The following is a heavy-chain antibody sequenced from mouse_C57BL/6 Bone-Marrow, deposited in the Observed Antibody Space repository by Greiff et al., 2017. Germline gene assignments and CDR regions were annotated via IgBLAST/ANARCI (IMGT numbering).Heavy chain of an antibody. CDR3: TTGYYGSSFLAY. V-gene: IGHV14-4*01. CDR2: IDPENGDT. D-gene: IGHD1-1*01. Sequence: VQLQQSGAELVRPGASVKLSCTASGFNIKDDYMHWVKQRPEQGLEWIGWIDPENGDTEYASKFQGKATITADPSSNTAYLQLSSLTSEDTAVYYCTTGYYGSSFLAYWGQGTLVTVSA. J-gene: IGHJ3*01. CDR1: GFNIKDDY.